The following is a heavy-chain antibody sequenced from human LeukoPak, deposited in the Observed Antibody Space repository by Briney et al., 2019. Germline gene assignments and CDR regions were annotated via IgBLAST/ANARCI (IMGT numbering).Heavy chain of an antibody. CDR3: AKDGGYGSGSYLGAPDY. Sequence: PGGSLRLSCAASGFTFSSYSTNWVRQAPGKGLEWVSLISWDGGSTYYADSVKGRFTISRDNSKTSLYLQMNSLRAEDTALYYCAKDGGYGSGSYLGAPDYWGQGTLVTVSS. V-gene: IGHV3-43D*03. CDR2: ISWDGGST. J-gene: IGHJ4*02. D-gene: IGHD3-10*01. CDR1: GFTFSSYS.